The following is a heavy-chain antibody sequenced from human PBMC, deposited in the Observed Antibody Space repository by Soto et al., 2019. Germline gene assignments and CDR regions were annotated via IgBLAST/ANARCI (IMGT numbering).Heavy chain of an antibody. D-gene: IGHD2-15*01. J-gene: IGHJ3*02. CDR3: ARLGDLRYCSGGSCDAFDI. V-gene: IGHV5-51*01. Sequence: KGLEWMGIIYPGDSDTRYSPSFQGQVTISADKSISTAYLQWSSLKASDTAMYYCARLGDLRYCSGGSCDAFDIWGQGTMVTVSS. CDR2: IYPGDSDT.